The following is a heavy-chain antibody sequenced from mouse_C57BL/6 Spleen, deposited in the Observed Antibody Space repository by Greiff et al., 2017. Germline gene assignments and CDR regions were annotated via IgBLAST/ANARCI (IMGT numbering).Heavy chain of an antibody. Sequence: QVQLKESGAELVRPGASVKLSCKASGYTFTDYYINWVKQRPGQGLEWIARIYPGSGNTYYNEKFKGKATLTAEKSSSTAYMQLSSLTSEDSAVYFCARRGAPGYYYAMDYWGQGTSVTVSS. V-gene: IGHV1-76*01. CDR1: GYTFTDYY. J-gene: IGHJ4*01. CDR2: IYPGSGNT. CDR3: ARRGAPGYYYAMDY.